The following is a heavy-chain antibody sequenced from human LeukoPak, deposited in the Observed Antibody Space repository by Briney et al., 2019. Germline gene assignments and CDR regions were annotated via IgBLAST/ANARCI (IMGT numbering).Heavy chain of an antibody. Sequence: SETLSLTCTVSGGSISTSSYYWGWIRQPPGKGLEWIGSIYYTGSTYYNPSLKSRVTISMDTSKNQFSLKLNSVTAADTAVYYCERLGFRNSSGWFTFDYWGQGTLVTVSS. D-gene: IGHD6-19*01. CDR1: GGSISTSSYY. V-gene: IGHV4-39*01. CDR2: IYYTGST. CDR3: ERLGFRNSSGWFTFDY. J-gene: IGHJ4*02.